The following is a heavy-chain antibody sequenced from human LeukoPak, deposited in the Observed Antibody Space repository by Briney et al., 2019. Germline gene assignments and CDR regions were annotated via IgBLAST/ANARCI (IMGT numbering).Heavy chain of an antibody. CDR1: GYTFTGYY. J-gene: IGHJ4*02. CDR3: ARAWFGELQCFDY. V-gene: IGHV1-2*06. CDR2: INPNSGGT. D-gene: IGHD3-10*01. Sequence: ASVKVSCKASGYTFTGYYMHWVRQAPGQGLEWMGRINPNSGGTNYAQKFQGRVTMTRDTSISTAYMELSRLRSDDTAVSYCARAWFGELQCFDYWGQGTLVTVSS.